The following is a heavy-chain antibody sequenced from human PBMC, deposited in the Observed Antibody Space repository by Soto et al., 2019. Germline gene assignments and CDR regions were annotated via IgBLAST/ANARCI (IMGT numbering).Heavy chain of an antibody. V-gene: IGHV3-15*01. D-gene: IGHD5-18*01. CDR2: IKSKTDGGTT. J-gene: IGHJ6*02. Sequence: GGSLRLSCAASGFTFSNAWMSWVRQAPGKGLEWVGRIKSKTDGGTTDYAAPVKGRFTISRDDSKNTLYLQMNSLKTEDTAVYYCTTCGYSYGYYYYGMDVWGQGTTVTVSS. CDR3: TTCGYSYGYYYYGMDV. CDR1: GFTFSNAW.